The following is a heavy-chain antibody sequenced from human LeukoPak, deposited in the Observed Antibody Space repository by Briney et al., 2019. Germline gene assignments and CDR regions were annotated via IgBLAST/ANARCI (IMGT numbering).Heavy chain of an antibody. Sequence: ASVKVSCKASGYTFTGYYMHWVRQAPGQGLEWMGRINPNSGGTNYAQKFQGRVTMTRDTSTTTFYMDLSSLRSEDTAVYYCARGSSGSYYNYFDYWGQGTLVTVSS. CDR3: ARGSSGSYYNYFDY. CDR2: INPNSGGT. J-gene: IGHJ4*02. V-gene: IGHV1-2*06. D-gene: IGHD1-26*01. CDR1: GYTFTGYY.